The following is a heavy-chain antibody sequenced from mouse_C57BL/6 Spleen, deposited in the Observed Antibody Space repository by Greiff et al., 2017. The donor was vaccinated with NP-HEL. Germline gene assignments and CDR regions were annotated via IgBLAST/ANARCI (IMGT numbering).Heavy chain of an antibody. CDR1: GYTFTDYN. V-gene: IGHV1-18*01. Sequence: VQLKQSGPELVKPGASVKIPCKASGYTFTDYNMDWVKQSHGKSLEWIGDINPNNGGTIYNQKFKGKATLTVDKSSSTAYMELRSLTSEDTAVYYCAREGDDGFHCDYWGQGTTLTVSS. CDR3: AREGDDGFHCDY. D-gene: IGHD2-3*01. CDR2: INPNNGGT. J-gene: IGHJ2*01.